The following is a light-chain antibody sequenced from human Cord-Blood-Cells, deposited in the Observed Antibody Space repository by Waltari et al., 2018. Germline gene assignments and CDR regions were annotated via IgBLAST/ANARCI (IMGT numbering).Light chain of an antibody. CDR1: QSVSSY. CDR3: QQRSNWPLYT. CDR2: DAS. J-gene: IGKJ2*01. Sequence: EIVLTQSPATLSLSPGESATPSCRARQSVSSYLVWYQQKPGQAPRLLIYDASNRATGIPARFSGSGSGTDFTLTISSLEPEDFAVYFCQQRSNWPLYTFGQGTKLEIK. V-gene: IGKV3-11*01.